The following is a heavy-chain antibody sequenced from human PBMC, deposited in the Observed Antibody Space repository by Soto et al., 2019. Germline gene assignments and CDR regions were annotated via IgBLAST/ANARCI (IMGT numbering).Heavy chain of an antibody. CDR2: ISGSGGST. CDR1: GFTFSSYA. J-gene: IGHJ4*02. CDR3: AKGSSGWYERFDY. Sequence: VQLLESGGGLVQPGGSLRLSCAASGFTFSSYAMSWVRQAPGKGLEWVSAISGSGGSTYYADSVKGRFTISRDNSKNTLDLQMNSLRAEDTAVYYCAKGSSGWYERFDYWGQGTLVTVSS. V-gene: IGHV3-23*01. D-gene: IGHD6-19*01.